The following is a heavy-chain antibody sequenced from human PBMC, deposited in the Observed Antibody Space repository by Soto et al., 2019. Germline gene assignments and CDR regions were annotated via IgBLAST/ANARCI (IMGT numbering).Heavy chain of an antibody. D-gene: IGHD3-3*01. Sequence: LRLSCAASGFTFDDYTMHWVRQAPGKGLEWVSLISWDGGSTYYADSVKGRFTISRDNSKNSLYLQMNSLRTEDTALYYCAKDIIAGFTIFGGNTGFDYWGQGTLVTVSS. J-gene: IGHJ4*02. CDR1: GFTFDDYT. V-gene: IGHV3-43*01. CDR3: AKDIIAGFTIFGGNTGFDY. CDR2: ISWDGGST.